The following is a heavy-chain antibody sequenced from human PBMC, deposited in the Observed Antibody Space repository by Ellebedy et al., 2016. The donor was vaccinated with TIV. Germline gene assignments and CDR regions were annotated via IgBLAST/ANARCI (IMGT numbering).Heavy chain of an antibody. Sequence: PGGSLRLSCAASGFTFNIYRMHWVRQVPGKGLVWVSRINSDGRNTSYADCVKGRFTISRDNSKNTLYPHMNDLRVEDTAVYYCARERRGLGVWGQGTTVTVSS. CDR3: ARERRGLGV. J-gene: IGHJ6*02. CDR2: INSDGRNT. CDR1: GFTFNIYR. V-gene: IGHV3-74*01.